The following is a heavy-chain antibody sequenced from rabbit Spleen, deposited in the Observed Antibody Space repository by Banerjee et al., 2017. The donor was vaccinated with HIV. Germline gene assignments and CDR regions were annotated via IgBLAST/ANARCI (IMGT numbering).Heavy chain of an antibody. CDR3: AGTRSWYYGMDL. J-gene: IGHJ6*01. Sequence: QEQLEESGGDLVKPEGSLTLTCTASGFSVSTYWMSWVRQAPGKGLEWIGSIYTGSGSTYYASWAKGRFTMSATSSTTVTLQMTSLTAADTAAYFCAGTRSWYYGMDLWGPGTLVTVS. CDR1: GFSVSTYW. D-gene: IGHD5-1*01. CDR2: IYTGSGST. V-gene: IGHV1S45*01.